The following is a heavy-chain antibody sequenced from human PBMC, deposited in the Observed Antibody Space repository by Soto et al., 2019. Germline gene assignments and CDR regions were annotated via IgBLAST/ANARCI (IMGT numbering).Heavy chain of an antibody. D-gene: IGHD4-17*01. CDR2: IGPSDSYT. J-gene: IGHJ6*02. Sequence: XESLKLSWKCSGYSFTSYWITLVLQMPGKGLEWMGRIGPSDSYTNYSPSFQGHVTISPDKSISTAYLQWSSLKASDTAMYYCAISYGKYYYALDVWGQGTTVTVSS. CDR3: AISYGKYYYALDV. CDR1: GYSFTSYW. V-gene: IGHV5-10-1*01.